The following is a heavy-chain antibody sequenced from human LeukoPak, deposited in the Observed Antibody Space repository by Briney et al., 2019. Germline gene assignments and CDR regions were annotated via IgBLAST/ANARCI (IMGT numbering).Heavy chain of an antibody. J-gene: IGHJ5*02. CDR3: ARVQYGSGSYFNWFEP. V-gene: IGHV4-59*01. CDR2: IYYSGST. CDR1: GGSISSYY. Sequence: PSETLSLTCTVSGGSISSYYWSWIRQPPGKGLEWIGYIYYSGSTNYNPSLKSRVTISVDTSKNQFSLKLSSVTAADTAVYYCARVQYGSGSYFNWFEPWGQGTPVTGSS. D-gene: IGHD3-10*01.